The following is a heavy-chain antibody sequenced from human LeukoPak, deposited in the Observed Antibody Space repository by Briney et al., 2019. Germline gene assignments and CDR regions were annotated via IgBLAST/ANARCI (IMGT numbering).Heavy chain of an antibody. Sequence: SETLSLTCAVSGGSISGYYWSWIRQPPGKGLEWIGYISYSGSTDYNPSLKSRVTISIDTSKNQFSLKLSSVTAADTAVYYCARHSGSYYDSSGYITGFDYWGQGTLVTVSS. J-gene: IGHJ4*02. CDR1: GGSISGYY. V-gene: IGHV4-59*08. CDR2: ISYSGST. CDR3: ARHSGSYYDSSGYITGFDY. D-gene: IGHD3-22*01.